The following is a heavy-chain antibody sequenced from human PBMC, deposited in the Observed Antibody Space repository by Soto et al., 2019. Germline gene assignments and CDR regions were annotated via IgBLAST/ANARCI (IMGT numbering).Heavy chain of an antibody. Sequence: QVQLQQWGAGLLKPSETLSLTCAVYGGSFSGYYWSWIRQPPGKGLEWIGEINHSGSTNYNPSLKSRVTISVETSKNQFSLKLSSVTAADTAVYYCARGAAIIVVVVAAKGSWFDPWGQGTLVTVSS. CDR2: INHSGST. J-gene: IGHJ5*02. D-gene: IGHD2-15*01. CDR3: ARGAAIIVVVVAAKGSWFDP. CDR1: GGSFSGYY. V-gene: IGHV4-34*01.